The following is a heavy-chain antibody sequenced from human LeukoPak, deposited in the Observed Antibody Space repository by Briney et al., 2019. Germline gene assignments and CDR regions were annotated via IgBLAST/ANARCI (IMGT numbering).Heavy chain of an antibody. CDR3: ARLYIGSFDD. J-gene: IGHJ4*02. CDR1: GYSFTNHW. V-gene: IGHV5-51*01. Sequence: GESLKISCNGSGYSFTNHWIGWVRQMPGKGLEWMGIIYPGDSDTRYSPSFQGQVTISADKSINTAYPQWRSLQASDTAMYYCARLYIGSFDDWGQGTLVTVSS. D-gene: IGHD1-26*01. CDR2: IYPGDSDT.